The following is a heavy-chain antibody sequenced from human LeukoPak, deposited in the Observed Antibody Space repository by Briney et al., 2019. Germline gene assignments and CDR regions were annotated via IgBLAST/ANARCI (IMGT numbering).Heavy chain of an antibody. Sequence: SETLSLTCVVSGGSISGYYWSWIRQPAGKGLECIGRIYTSGSTNYNPSLKSRVTMSLDTSKNQFSLKLSSVTAADTAVYYCARLPSDIVVVPAAMSGQKSRAFDIWGQGTMVTVSS. J-gene: IGHJ3*02. D-gene: IGHD2-2*01. V-gene: IGHV4-4*07. CDR2: IYTSGST. CDR1: GGSISGYY. CDR3: ARLPSDIVVVPAAMSGQKSRAFDI.